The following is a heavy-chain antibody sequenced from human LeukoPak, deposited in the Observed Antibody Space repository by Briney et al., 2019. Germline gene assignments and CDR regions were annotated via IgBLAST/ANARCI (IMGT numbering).Heavy chain of an antibody. CDR3: AKDRTASYYYYYMDV. J-gene: IGHJ6*03. V-gene: IGHV3-23*01. D-gene: IGHD6-25*01. Sequence: PGGSLRLSCAASGFTFSSYAMSWVRQAPGKGLECVSAISGSGGSTYYADSVKGRFTISRDNSKNTLYLQMNSLRAEDTAVYYCAKDRTASYYYYYMDVWGKGTTVTVSS. CDR2: ISGSGGST. CDR1: GFTFSSYA.